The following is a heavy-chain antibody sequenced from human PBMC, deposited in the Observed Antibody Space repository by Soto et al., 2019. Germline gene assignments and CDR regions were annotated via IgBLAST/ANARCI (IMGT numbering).Heavy chain of an antibody. V-gene: IGHV1-2*02. J-gene: IGHJ5*02. CDR2: VNPINGAT. CDR1: GYTFTGYY. D-gene: IGHD2-15*01. CDR3: AREEGFCKSGTCPGWLDP. Sequence: GASVKVSCKTSGYTFTGYYVHWVRQAPGQSLEWMGWVNPINGATKVAPNFQGSVTLTRDTTIRTIYRELTNLGPNDTAMYYCAREEGFCKSGTCPGWLDPWGQGTLVTVSS.